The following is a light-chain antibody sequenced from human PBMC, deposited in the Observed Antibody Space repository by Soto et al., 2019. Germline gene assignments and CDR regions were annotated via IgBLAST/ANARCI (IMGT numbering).Light chain of an antibody. CDR1: QSVLYSSNNKNY. J-gene: IGKJ3*01. CDR2: WAS. Sequence: DIVMTQSPESLAVSLGERATLNCKSSQSVLYSSNNKNYLAWYQQKPGQPPKLLIYWASTRESGVPDRFSGSGSGTDFTLTISSLQAEDVAVYYCQQYYSTPLTFGPGTKVDI. CDR3: QQYYSTPLT. V-gene: IGKV4-1*01.